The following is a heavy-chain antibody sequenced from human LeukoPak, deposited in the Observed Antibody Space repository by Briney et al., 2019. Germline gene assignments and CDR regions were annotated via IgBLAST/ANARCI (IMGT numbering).Heavy chain of an antibody. CDR2: ISWNSGLI. CDR3: AKGGVAAAGTPSQGYFDY. J-gene: IGHJ4*02. V-gene: IGHV3-9*01. D-gene: IGHD6-13*01. Sequence: PGGSLRLSCVASGFTFGGYAMHWVRLAPGKGLEWVSGISWNSGLIGYADSVKGRFTISRDNAKNSLYLQMNSLRAEDTAFYYCAKGGVAAAGTPSQGYFDYWGQGTLVTVSS. CDR1: GFTFGGYA.